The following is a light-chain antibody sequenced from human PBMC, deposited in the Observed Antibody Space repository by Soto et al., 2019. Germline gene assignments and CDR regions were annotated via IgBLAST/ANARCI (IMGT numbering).Light chain of an antibody. CDR2: KAS. V-gene: IGKV1-5*03. CDR1: QSISYW. J-gene: IGKJ2*01. Sequence: DIQMTQFPATLSASVGDRVTITCRASQSISYWLAWYQQKPGKAPNLLIYKASTLESGVPSRFSGSGSGTEFTLTITGLQPADFPTYDCRQYNTCCPPYTFRQGTKLEIK. CDR3: RQYNTCCPPYT.